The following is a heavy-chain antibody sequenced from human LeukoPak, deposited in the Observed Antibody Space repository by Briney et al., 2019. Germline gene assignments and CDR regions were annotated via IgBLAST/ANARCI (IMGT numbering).Heavy chain of an antibody. CDR3: AKALGIYDYGVLFDY. D-gene: IGHD4-17*01. CDR2: ISWDGGST. V-gene: IGHV3-43D*03. Sequence: PGGSLRLSCAASGLTFDDYAMHWVRQAPGKGLEWVSLISWDGGSTYYADSVKGRFTISRDNSKNSLYLQMNSLRAEDTALYYCAKALGIYDYGVLFDYWGQGTLVTVSS. CDR1: GLTFDDYA. J-gene: IGHJ4*02.